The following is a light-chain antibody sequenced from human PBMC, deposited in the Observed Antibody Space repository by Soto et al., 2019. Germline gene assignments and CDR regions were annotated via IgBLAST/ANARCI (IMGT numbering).Light chain of an antibody. V-gene: IGLV2-14*01. CDR1: SSDIGGYNY. CDR3: TSYTSSNTHV. J-gene: IGLJ1*01. Sequence: QSALTQPASVSGSPGQSITISCTGTSSDIGGYNYVSWYQQHPGKPPKVMIYEVSNRPSGVSNRFSGSKSGNTASLTISGLQTEDEADYYCTSYTSSNTHVFGTGTKLTVL. CDR2: EVS.